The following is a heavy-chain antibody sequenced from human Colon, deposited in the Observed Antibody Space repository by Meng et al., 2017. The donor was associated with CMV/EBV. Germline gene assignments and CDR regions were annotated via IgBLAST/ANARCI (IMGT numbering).Heavy chain of an antibody. J-gene: IGHJ4*02. CDR1: GGSISSGDYY. CDR2: IYYSGST. D-gene: IGHD3-9*01. Sequence: SETLSLTCTVSGGSISSGDYYWSWIRQPPGKGLEWIGYIYYSGSTYYNPSLKSRVTMSVDTSKHQFSLKLSSVTAADTAVYYCARALTGYYFWFDYWGQGTLVTVSS. V-gene: IGHV4-30-4*08. CDR3: ARALTGYYFWFDY.